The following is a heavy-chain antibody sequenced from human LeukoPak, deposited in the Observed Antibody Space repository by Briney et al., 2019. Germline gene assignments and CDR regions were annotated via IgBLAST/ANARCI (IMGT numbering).Heavy chain of an antibody. CDR3: ARIKVGATGIDY. J-gene: IGHJ4*02. Sequence: GGSLRLSCAASGFTFSSYSMNWVRQAPGKGLEWVSSISSSSSYIYYADSVKGRFTFSRDNAKNTLYLQMNSLRVEDTAVYYCARIKVGATGIDYWGQGTLVTVSS. V-gene: IGHV3-21*01. D-gene: IGHD1-26*01. CDR1: GFTFSSYS. CDR2: ISSSSSYI.